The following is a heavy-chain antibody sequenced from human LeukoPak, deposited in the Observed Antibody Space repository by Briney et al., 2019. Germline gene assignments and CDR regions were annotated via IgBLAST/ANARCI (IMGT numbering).Heavy chain of an antibody. D-gene: IGHD3-22*01. J-gene: IGHJ4*02. CDR2: INHSGST. Sequence: SETLSLTCAVYGGSFSGYYWSWIRQPPGKGLEWIGEINHSGSTNYNPSLKSRVTISVDTSKNQFSLKLSSVTAADTAVYYCARDYYDSSGFHPLDYWGQGTLVTVSS. CDR3: ARDYYDSSGFHPLDY. V-gene: IGHV4-34*01. CDR1: GGSFSGYY.